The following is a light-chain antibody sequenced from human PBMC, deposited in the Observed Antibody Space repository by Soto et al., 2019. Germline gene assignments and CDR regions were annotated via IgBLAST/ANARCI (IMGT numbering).Light chain of an antibody. Sequence: IVLTQSPGSLSLSPGERATLSCRASQSVTTNYLAWYQQKPGQAPRLLIYGASSGATGIPDRFSGSGSGTDFPLTISRLEPEDFAVYYCQEYGSSPVTFGQGTRLDIK. CDR3: QEYGSSPVT. CDR1: QSVTTNY. V-gene: IGKV3-20*01. CDR2: GAS. J-gene: IGKJ5*01.